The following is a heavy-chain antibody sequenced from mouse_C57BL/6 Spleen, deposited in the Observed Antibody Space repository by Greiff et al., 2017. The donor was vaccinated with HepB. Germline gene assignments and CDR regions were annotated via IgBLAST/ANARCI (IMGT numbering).Heavy chain of an antibody. Sequence: VKLMESGPERLKPGASVKLSCKASGYNFTSYDINWVKQRPGQGLEWIGWIYPRDGSTKYNEKFKGKATLTVDTSSSTADMELHSLTSEDSAVYFCARDDDGSSYGFAYWGQGTLVTVSA. J-gene: IGHJ3*01. CDR2: IYPRDGST. CDR3: ARDDDGSSYGFAY. V-gene: IGHV1-85*01. CDR1: GYNFTSYD. D-gene: IGHD1-1*01.